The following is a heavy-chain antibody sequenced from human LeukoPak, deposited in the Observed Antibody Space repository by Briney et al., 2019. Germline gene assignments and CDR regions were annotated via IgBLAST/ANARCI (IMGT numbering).Heavy chain of an antibody. CDR2: IYVGGTT. V-gene: IGHV4-61*02. Sequence: PSETLSLTCTVSGGSIRSASDYWSWIRQPAGKGPEWIGRIYVGGTTNYKPSLESRVSILLDRSKNQFSLKLTSVTAADTAVYYCARRGYSSGWYYFDYWGQGTLVTVSS. CDR1: GGSIRSASDY. D-gene: IGHD6-19*01. J-gene: IGHJ4*02. CDR3: ARRGYSSGWYYFDY.